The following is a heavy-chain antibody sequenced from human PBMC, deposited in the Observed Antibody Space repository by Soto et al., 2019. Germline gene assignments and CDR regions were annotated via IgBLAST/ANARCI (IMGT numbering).Heavy chain of an antibody. V-gene: IGHV3-30*18. J-gene: IGHJ4*02. CDR1: GFTFSSYG. Sequence: GGSLRLSCAASGFTFSSYGMHWVRQAPGKGLEWVAVISYDGSNKYYADSVKGRFTISRDNSKNTLYLQMNSLRAEDTAVYYCAKDRIAAAGTLDYWGQGTLVTVSS. CDR3: AKDRIAAAGTLDY. CDR2: ISYDGSNK. D-gene: IGHD6-13*01.